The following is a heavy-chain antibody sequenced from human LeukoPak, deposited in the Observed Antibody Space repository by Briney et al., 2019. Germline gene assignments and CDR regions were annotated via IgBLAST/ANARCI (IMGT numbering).Heavy chain of an antibody. J-gene: IGHJ2*01. Sequence: ASVKVSCKASGYTFTGYYMHWVRQAPAQGLEWMGWINPNSGGTNYAQTFQGRVTMTRDTSTSTAYMELRRLRSDDTAVYYCARDRPYTGAYWYFDLWGRGTLVTVSS. CDR2: INPNSGGT. CDR3: ARDRPYTGAYWYFDL. D-gene: IGHD7-27*01. CDR1: GYTFTGYY. V-gene: IGHV1-2*02.